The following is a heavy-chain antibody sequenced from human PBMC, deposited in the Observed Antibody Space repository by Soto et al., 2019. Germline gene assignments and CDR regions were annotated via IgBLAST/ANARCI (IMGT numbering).Heavy chain of an antibody. CDR2: ISSSSSYI. D-gene: IGHD5-12*01. CDR3: ARVVDIVATIKDDY. Sequence: EVQLVESGGGLVKPGGSLRLSCAASGFTFSSYSMNWVRQAPGKGLEWVSSISSSSSYIYYADSVKGRFTISRDNAKNSRYLQMNSQRAEDAAVYYCARVVDIVATIKDDYWGQGTLVTVSS. CDR1: GFTFSSYS. J-gene: IGHJ4*02. V-gene: IGHV3-21*04.